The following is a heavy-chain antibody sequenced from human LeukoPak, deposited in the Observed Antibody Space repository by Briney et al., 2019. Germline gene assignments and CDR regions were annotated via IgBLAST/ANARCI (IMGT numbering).Heavy chain of an antibody. J-gene: IGHJ4*02. V-gene: IGHV3-64*01. CDR1: GFTFSSYA. D-gene: IGHD2-21*01. CDR3: ARGRHHMAWDY. Sequence: PGGSLRLSCAASGFTFSSYAMHWVRQAPGKGLEYVSAISSNGGSTYYANSVKGRFTISRDNSKNTLYLQMGSLRAEDMAVYYCARGRHHMAWDYWGQGTLVTVSS. CDR2: ISSNGGST.